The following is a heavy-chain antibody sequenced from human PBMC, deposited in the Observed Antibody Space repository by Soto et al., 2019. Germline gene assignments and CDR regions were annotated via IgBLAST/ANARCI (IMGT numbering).Heavy chain of an antibody. CDR1: GFIFSTYA. Sequence: EAQLLETGGGLVQPGGSLRLSCAASGFIFSTYAMNWVRPAPGEGLEWVSAISSSGGTTFYAESVRGRFTIARDNSVNTVYLQMSSLRTEDTAVYYGARLRGYGVFDAVDIWGQGTMVTVSS. CDR3: ARLRGYGVFDAVDI. D-gene: IGHD4-17*01. V-gene: IGHV3-23*01. J-gene: IGHJ3*02. CDR2: ISSSGGTT.